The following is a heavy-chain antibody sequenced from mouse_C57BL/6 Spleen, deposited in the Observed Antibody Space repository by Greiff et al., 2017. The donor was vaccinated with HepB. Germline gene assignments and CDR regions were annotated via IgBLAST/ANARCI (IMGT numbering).Heavy chain of an antibody. J-gene: IGHJ4*01. CDR2: INPSNGGT. CDR1: GYTFTSYW. Sequence: VKLQQPGTELVKPGASVKLSCKASGYTFTSYWMHWVKQRPGQGLEWIGNINPSNGGTNYNEKFKSKATLTVDKSSSTAYMQLSSLTSEDSAVYYCASYGNYYYYAMDYWGQGTSVTVSS. V-gene: IGHV1-53*01. D-gene: IGHD2-1*01. CDR3: ASYGNYYYYAMDY.